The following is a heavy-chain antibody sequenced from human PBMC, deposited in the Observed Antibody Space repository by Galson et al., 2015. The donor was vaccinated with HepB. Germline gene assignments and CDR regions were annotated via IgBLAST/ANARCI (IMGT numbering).Heavy chain of an antibody. CDR3: AKGVLWFGAGFDY. V-gene: IGHV3-23*01. D-gene: IGHD3-10*01. Sequence: SLRLSCAASGFIFANYAMNWVRQAPGKGLEWVSGISSSGGSTYYADSVKGRFTISRDNSKNTLYLKMNTLRAEDTAVYYCAKGVLWFGAGFDYWGPGTLFTVSS. CDR1: GFIFANYA. J-gene: IGHJ4*02. CDR2: ISSSGGST.